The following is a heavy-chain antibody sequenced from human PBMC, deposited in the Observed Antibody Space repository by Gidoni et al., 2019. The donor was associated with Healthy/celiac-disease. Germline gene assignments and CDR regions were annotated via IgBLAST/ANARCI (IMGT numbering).Heavy chain of an antibody. CDR1: GFTFSSYA. Sequence: EVQLLESGGGLVQPGGSLRLSCAASGFTFSSYAMSWVRQAPGKGLEWVSAISGSGGSTYYADSVKGRFTISRDNSKNTLYLQMNSLRAEDTAVYYCAKTTYYYDSSLFYFDYWGQGTLVTVSS. V-gene: IGHV3-23*01. CDR3: AKTTYYYDSSLFYFDY. D-gene: IGHD3-22*01. CDR2: ISGSGGST. J-gene: IGHJ4*02.